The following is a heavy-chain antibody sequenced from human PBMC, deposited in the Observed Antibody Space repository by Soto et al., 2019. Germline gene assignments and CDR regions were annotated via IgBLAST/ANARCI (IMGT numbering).Heavy chain of an antibody. D-gene: IGHD4-4*01. V-gene: IGHV4-34*01. Sequence: QVQLQQWGAGLLKPSETLSLTCAVYGGSFSGYYWSWIRQPPGKGLEWIGEINHSGRTNYNPSLKSRVTISVDTSQHQFSLKLSSVTAADTAVYYCARGRGLTTVTKDDYWGQGTLVTVSS. CDR1: GGSFSGYY. CDR2: INHSGRT. J-gene: IGHJ4*02. CDR3: ARGRGLTTVTKDDY.